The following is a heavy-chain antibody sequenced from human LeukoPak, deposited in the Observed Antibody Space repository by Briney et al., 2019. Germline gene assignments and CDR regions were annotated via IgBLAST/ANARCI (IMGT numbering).Heavy chain of an antibody. CDR3: ARVKVVTTSQYFDL. D-gene: IGHD2-21*02. V-gene: IGHV1-69*13. J-gene: IGHJ2*01. CDR2: IIPISGTA. Sequence: SVKVSCKASGGTFSSYAISWVRQAPGQGLEWMGGIIPISGTANYAQKFQGRVTITADESTSTAYMELSSLRSEDTAVYYCARVKVVTTSQYFDLWGRGTLVTVSS. CDR1: GGTFSSYA.